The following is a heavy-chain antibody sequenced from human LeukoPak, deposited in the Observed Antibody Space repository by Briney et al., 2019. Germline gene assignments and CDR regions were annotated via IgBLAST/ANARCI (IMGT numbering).Heavy chain of an antibody. CDR1: GYTFTSYG. CDR2: PRAHNGNT. Sequence: GASVKVSCKASGYTFTSYGISWVRHPPPQPPHPPAPPRAHNGNTNYAQKLQGRVTMTTDTSTSTAYMELRSLRSDDTAVYYCARPLGYCSSTSCYTEDWFDPWGQGTLVTVSS. J-gene: IGHJ5*02. V-gene: IGHV1-18*01. CDR3: ARPLGYCSSTSCYTEDWFDP. D-gene: IGHD2-2*02.